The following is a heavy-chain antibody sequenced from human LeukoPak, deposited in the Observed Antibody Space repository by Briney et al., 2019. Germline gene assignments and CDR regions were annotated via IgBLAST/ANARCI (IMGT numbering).Heavy chain of an antibody. D-gene: IGHD6-13*01. V-gene: IGHV1-8*01. J-gene: IGHJ6*03. CDR1: GYTFTSYD. Sequence: ASVKVSCKASGYTFTSYDINWVRQATGQGLEWMGWMNPNSGNTGYAQEFQGRVTMTRNTSISTAYMELSSLRSEDTAVYYCARGFHDRTRSNRIAAAGTGRLRYYYYYMDVWGKGTTVTVSS. CDR2: MNPNSGNT. CDR3: ARGFHDRTRSNRIAAAGTGRLRYYYYYMDV.